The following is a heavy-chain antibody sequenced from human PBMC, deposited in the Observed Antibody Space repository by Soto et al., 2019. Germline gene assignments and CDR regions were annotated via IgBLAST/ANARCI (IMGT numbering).Heavy chain of an antibody. CDR3: TTALTYYYASNTYLDY. V-gene: IGHV3-15*01. CDR2: IKSKTDGGTT. J-gene: IGHJ4*02. Sequence: GGSLRLSCAASGFTFSNAWMTWVRQAPGKGLEWVGRIKSKTDGGTTDYAAPVKGRFTISRDDSKNTLYLQMNSLKTEDTAMYYCTTALTYYYASNTYLDYWGQGTLVTVSS. D-gene: IGHD3-22*01. CDR1: GFTFSNAW.